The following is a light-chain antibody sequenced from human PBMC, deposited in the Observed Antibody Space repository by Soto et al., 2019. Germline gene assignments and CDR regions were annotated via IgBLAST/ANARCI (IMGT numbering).Light chain of an antibody. CDR2: DAS. CDR3: QQYDSVPLT. Sequence: DIQMTQSPSSLSAPVGDRVTITCQASQDISNYLNWYQQKPGKAPKLLIYDASNLETGVPSRFSGSGSGTDFTFTISSLQPEDIATYYCQQYDSVPLTFGGGTKVEIK. J-gene: IGKJ4*01. CDR1: QDISNY. V-gene: IGKV1-33*01.